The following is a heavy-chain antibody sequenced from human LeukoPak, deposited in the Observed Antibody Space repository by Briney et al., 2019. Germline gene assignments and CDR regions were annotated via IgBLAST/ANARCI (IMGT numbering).Heavy chain of an antibody. D-gene: IGHD3-16*01. Sequence: GGSLRLSCAASGFTFSSHAMSWVRQAPGKGLDWVSAISGSGGSTYYADSVKGRFTISRDNYKNTLYMKMNSLRAEDTAVYYCAKDWANFDYWGQGTLVTVSS. CDR3: AKDWANFDY. CDR2: ISGSGGST. CDR1: GFTFSSHA. V-gene: IGHV3-23*01. J-gene: IGHJ4*02.